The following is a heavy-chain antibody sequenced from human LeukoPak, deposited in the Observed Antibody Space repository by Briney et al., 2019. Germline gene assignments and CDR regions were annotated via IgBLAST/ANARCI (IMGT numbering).Heavy chain of an antibody. J-gene: IGHJ3*02. CDR3: AKEINHQWLVPLDAFDI. Sequence: PGGSLRLSCAASGFSFTSYAMSWVRQAPGKGLDWVSGISGSGTTIYYADSAKGRFTTSRDNSKNTLYLQMNSLRAEDTAVYYCAKEINHQWLVPLDAFDIWGQGTMVTVSS. D-gene: IGHD6-19*01. CDR1: GFSFTSYA. V-gene: IGHV3-23*01. CDR2: ISGSGTTI.